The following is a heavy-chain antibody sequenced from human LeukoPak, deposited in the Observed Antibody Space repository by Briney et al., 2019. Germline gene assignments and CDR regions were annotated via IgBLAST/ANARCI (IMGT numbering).Heavy chain of an antibody. V-gene: IGHV1-8*01. CDR1: GYAFTNYD. Sequence: APVKVSCKASGYAFTNYDINWVRQATGQGLEWMGWMNPNSGNTGYAQKVQGRVTMTRNTSISTAYMELSSLRSEDTAVYYCASGVLPQLDYRGQGTLVTVSS. D-gene: IGHD3-10*01. CDR2: MNPNSGNT. CDR3: ASGVLPQLDY. J-gene: IGHJ4*02.